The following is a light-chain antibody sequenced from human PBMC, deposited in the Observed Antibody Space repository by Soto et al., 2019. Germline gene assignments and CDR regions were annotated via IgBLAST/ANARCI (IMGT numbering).Light chain of an antibody. CDR3: CSYAGDNIAI. Sequence: QSALTQPASVSGSPGQSITISCSGTSSDVGSYNLVSWYQQHPGKAPKLMIYEGNKRPSGVSHRFSGSKSDNTASLTISGLQAEDEADYYCCSYAGDNIAIFGGGTKLTVL. J-gene: IGLJ2*01. CDR1: SSDVGSYNL. CDR2: EGN. V-gene: IGLV2-23*01.